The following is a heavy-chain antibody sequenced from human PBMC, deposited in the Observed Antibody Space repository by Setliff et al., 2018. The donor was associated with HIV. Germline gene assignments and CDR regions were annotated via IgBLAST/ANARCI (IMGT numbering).Heavy chain of an antibody. V-gene: IGHV4-59*11. D-gene: IGHD6-19*01. CDR1: GASISSHY. J-gene: IGHJ6*03. Sequence: PSETLSLTCTVSGASISSHYWTWIRQPPGKGLEWIGNIHYTGSTNYNPSLKSRVTISGDSPKKQFSLVLSSVTAADTAVYYCARVPSSGWYGGHHYMDVWGKGATVTVSS. CDR2: IHYTGST. CDR3: ARVPSSGWYGGHHYMDV.